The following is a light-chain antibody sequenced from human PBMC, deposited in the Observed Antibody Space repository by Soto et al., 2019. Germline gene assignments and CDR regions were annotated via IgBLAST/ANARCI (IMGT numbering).Light chain of an antibody. V-gene: IGLV2-14*01. J-gene: IGLJ2*01. CDR2: EVS. Sequence: QSALTQPASVSGSPGQSITISCTGTSSDVGGYNYVSWYQQHPGKAPKLMIYEVSNRPSGVSNRFSGSKSGNTASLTISGLQAEDEADYYCSSYTSSRNVVFCGGTKLTVL. CDR1: SSDVGGYNY. CDR3: SSYTSSRNVV.